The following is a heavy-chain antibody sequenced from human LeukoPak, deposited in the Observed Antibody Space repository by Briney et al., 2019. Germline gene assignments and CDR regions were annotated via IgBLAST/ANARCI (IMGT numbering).Heavy chain of an antibody. CDR1: GFTFSSYS. D-gene: IGHD5-18*01. V-gene: IGHV3-21*01. CDR2: ISSSSSSI. Sequence: GGSLRLSCAASGFTFSSYSMNWVRQAPGKGLEWVSSISSSSSSIHYADSVKGRFTISRDNAKNSLYLQMNSLTAEDTAVYYCARARYVDKAMVFQYFDYWGQ. J-gene: IGHJ4*02. CDR3: ARARYVDKAMVFQYFDY.